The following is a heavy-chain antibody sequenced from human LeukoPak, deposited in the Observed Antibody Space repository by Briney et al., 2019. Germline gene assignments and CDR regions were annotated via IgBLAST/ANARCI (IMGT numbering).Heavy chain of an antibody. CDR2: ISSSSSYI. CDR1: GFTFSSYS. D-gene: IGHD5-12*01. V-gene: IGHV3-21*01. CDR3: ARFYSGYDPYFDY. J-gene: IGHJ4*02. Sequence: PGGSLRLSCAASGFTFSSYSMNWVRQAPGKGLEWVSSISSSSSYIYYADSVKGRFTISRDNAKNSLYLQMNSLRAEDTAVYYCARFYSGYDPYFDYWGQGTLVTVSS.